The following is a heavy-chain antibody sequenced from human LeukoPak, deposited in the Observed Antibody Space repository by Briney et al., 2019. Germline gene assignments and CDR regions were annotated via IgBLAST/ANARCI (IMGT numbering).Heavy chain of an antibody. J-gene: IGHJ6*02. Sequence: ASVKVSCKASGYTFTRYGISWVRQAPGQGLGWMGWISAYNGNTNYAQKLQGRVTMTTDTSTSTAYMELRSLRSDDTAVYYCARVSGAIAAAGSYYYYGMDVWGQGTTVTVSS. CDR2: ISAYNGNT. D-gene: IGHD6-13*01. V-gene: IGHV1-18*01. CDR1: GYTFTRYG. CDR3: ARVSGAIAAAGSYYYYGMDV.